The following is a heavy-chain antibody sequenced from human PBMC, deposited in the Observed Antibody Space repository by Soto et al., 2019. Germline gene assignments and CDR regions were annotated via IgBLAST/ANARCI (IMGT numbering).Heavy chain of an antibody. Sequence: QVQLVQSGAEVKKPGASVKVSCKASGYTFTGYYMHWVRQAPGQGLEGMGWINPNSGGTNYAQKFQGWVTMTRDTSISTAYMELSRLRSDDTAVYYCAREATGTTRDFDYWGQGTLVTVSS. CDR3: AREATGTTRDFDY. CDR2: INPNSGGT. CDR1: GYTFTGYY. D-gene: IGHD1-1*01. V-gene: IGHV1-2*04. J-gene: IGHJ4*02.